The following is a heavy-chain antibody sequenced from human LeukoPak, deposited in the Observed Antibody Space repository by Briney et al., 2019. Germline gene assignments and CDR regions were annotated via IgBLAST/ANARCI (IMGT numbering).Heavy chain of an antibody. V-gene: IGHV4-61*02. CDR3: AREGRALADLPTSDY. D-gene: IGHD6-25*01. Sequence: SETLSLTCTVSGGSISSSSYYWGRIRQPAGKGLEWIGRIYTSGSTNYKPSLKSRITISVDTSKNQISLKLSSVTAADTAVYYCAREGRALADLPTSDYWGQGTLVTVSS. CDR2: IYTSGST. J-gene: IGHJ4*02. CDR1: GGSISSSSYY.